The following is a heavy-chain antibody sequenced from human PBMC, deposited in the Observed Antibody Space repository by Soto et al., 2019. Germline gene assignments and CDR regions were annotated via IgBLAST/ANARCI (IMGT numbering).Heavy chain of an antibody. D-gene: IGHD6-19*01. J-gene: IGHJ4*02. CDR2: INHSGGT. CDR1: GGSFSGYY. V-gene: IGHV4-34*01. CDR3: ARGSAEGIAVAGIFDY. Sequence: PSETLSLTCAVYGGSFSGYYWSWIRQPPGKGLEWIGEINHSGGTNYNPSLKSRVTISVDTSKNQFSLKLSSVTAADTAVYYCARGSAEGIAVAGIFDYWGQGTLVTVSS.